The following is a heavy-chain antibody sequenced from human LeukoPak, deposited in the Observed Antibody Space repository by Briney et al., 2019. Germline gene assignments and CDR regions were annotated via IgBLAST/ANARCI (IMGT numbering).Heavy chain of an antibody. Sequence: GGSLRLSCAASGFTFSSYGMHWVRQAPGKGLEWVAVIWYDGSNKYYADSVKGRFTISRDNSKNTLYLQMNSLRAEDTAVYYCARTSTYYDFWSGYYPNWFDPWGQGTLVTVSS. CDR1: GFTFSSYG. CDR2: IWYDGSNK. D-gene: IGHD3-3*01. CDR3: ARTSTYYDFWSGYYPNWFDP. V-gene: IGHV3-33*01. J-gene: IGHJ5*02.